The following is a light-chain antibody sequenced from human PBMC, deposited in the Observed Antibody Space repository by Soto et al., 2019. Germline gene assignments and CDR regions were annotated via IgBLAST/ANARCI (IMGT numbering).Light chain of an antibody. V-gene: IGKV3-11*01. CDR3: QQRSNWPT. CDR2: DAS. CDR1: QSVSSY. Sequence: EIVLTQSPATLSLSPGERATLSCRASQSVSSYLAWYQQKPGQAPRLLIYDASNRATGIPARFSGSGSGTDFTLTISSLEPEEFAVYYCQQRSNWPTCGQGTKREIK. J-gene: IGKJ2*01.